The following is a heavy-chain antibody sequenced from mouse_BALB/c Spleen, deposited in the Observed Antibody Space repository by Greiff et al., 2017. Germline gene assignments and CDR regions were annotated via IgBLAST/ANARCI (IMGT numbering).Heavy chain of an antibody. Sequence: EVKVEESGGGLVKPGGSLKLSCAASGFTFSSYAMSWVRQTPEKRLEWVASISSGGSTYYPASVKGRVTISRDNARNNQYMQMISLRSKDTAMYLSEREYGYDEDAYYYDMDYWGQGTSVTVSS. CDR3: EREYGYDEDAYYYDMDY. V-gene: IGHV5-6-5*01. CDR1: GFTFSSYA. CDR2: ISSGGST. J-gene: IGHJ4*01. D-gene: IGHD2-2*01.